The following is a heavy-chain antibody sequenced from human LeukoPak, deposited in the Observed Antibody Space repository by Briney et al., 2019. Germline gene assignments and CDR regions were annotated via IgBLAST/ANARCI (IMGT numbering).Heavy chain of an antibody. J-gene: IGHJ4*02. CDR1: GYTFTGYY. D-gene: IGHD6-19*01. V-gene: IGHV1-2*02. Sequence: ASVKVSCKASGYTFTGYYMHWVRQAPGQGLEWMGWINPNSGGTNYAQQFQGRVTMTRDTSISTAYMELSRLRSDDTAVYYCAGGTGYSSGWYMGGWGQGTLVTVSS. CDR2: INPNSGGT. CDR3: AGGTGYSSGWYMGG.